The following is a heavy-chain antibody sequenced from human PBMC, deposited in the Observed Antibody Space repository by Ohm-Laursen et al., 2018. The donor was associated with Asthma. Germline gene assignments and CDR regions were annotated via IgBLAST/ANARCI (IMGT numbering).Heavy chain of an antibody. D-gene: IGHD1-26*01. Sequence: GSLRLSCTASGFTFSNFAMTWVRQAPGKGLEWVSTIENSGSGSLYADSVRGRFTISRDNSYNTLFLQMNSLRVEDTAVYFCAKGGGTVGATDFWGQGTLVTVSS. V-gene: IGHV3-23*05. CDR3: AKGGGTVGATDF. CDR1: GFTFSNFA. J-gene: IGHJ4*02. CDR2: IENSGSGS.